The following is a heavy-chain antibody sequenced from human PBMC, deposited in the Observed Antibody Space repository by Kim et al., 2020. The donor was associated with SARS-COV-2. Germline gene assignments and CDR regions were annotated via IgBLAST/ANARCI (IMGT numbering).Heavy chain of an antibody. J-gene: IGHJ6*02. CDR3: ARDRNTAMVKLSGMDV. D-gene: IGHD5-18*01. Sequence: SETLSLTCTVSGGSISSGGYYWSWIRQHPGKGLEWIGYIYYSGSTYYNPSLKSRVTISVDTSKNQFSLKLSSVTAADTAVYYCARDRNTAMVKLSGMDVWGQGTTVTVSS. CDR1: GGSISSGGYY. CDR2: IYYSGST. V-gene: IGHV4-31*03.